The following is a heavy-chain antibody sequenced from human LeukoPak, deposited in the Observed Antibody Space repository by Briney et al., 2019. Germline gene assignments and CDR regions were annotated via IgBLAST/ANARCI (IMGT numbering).Heavy chain of an antibody. CDR3: ARGGYYGWGNDFRFDP. J-gene: IGHJ5*02. V-gene: IGHV4-39*07. D-gene: IGHD3-10*01. CDR1: GGSISSSSYY. CDR2: IDYSGST. Sequence: SETLSLTCTVSGGSISSSSYYWGWIRQPPGKGLEWIGSIDYSGSTYYNPSLKSRVTISVDTSKNQFSLKLKSVTAADTAVYYCARGGYYGWGNDFRFDPWGQGTLVTVSS.